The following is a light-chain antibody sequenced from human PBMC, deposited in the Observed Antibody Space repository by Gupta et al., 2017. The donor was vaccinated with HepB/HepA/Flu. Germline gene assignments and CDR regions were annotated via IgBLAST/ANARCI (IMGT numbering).Light chain of an antibody. J-gene: IGLJ2*01. CDR2: SDT. V-gene: IGLV3-21*04. CDR3: QVWDTSSDHVV. Sequence: SYVLTQPPSVSVAPGKTARITCGGNNIGTKSVHWYQQKPGQAPVLVMYSDTDRPSEIPERFSGSNSGNTATLTIXRXEAGDEXDYYCQVWDTSSDHVVFGGGTKLTVL. CDR1: NIGTKS.